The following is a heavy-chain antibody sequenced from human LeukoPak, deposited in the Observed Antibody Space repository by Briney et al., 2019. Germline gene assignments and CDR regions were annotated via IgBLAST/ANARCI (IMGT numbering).Heavy chain of an antibody. Sequence: ASVKVSCKASGYTFTNYYMHWVRQAPGQGLEWMGMINPSGGSTSNAQKFQGRATMTRDTSTSTVYMELSSLRSEDTAVYYCARISSIAAAENNWFDPWGQGTLVTVSS. CDR3: ARISSIAAAENNWFDP. CDR1: GYTFTNYY. J-gene: IGHJ5*02. V-gene: IGHV1-46*01. D-gene: IGHD6-6*01. CDR2: INPSGGST.